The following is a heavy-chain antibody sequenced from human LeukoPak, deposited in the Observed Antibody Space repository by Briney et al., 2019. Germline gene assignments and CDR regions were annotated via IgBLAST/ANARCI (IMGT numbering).Heavy chain of an antibody. D-gene: IGHD3-10*01. CDR1: GLTSSSYL. CDR3: AILRGANY. CDR2: IKQDGSDK. V-gene: IGHV3-7*02. J-gene: IGHJ4*02. Sequence: GGSLRLSCAASGLTSSSYLMTWVRQAPGEGLEWVANIKQDGSDKYYVDSVKGRFTISRDNAQNSLHLRMNSLRAEDTAVYYCAILRGANYWGQGTLVTVSS.